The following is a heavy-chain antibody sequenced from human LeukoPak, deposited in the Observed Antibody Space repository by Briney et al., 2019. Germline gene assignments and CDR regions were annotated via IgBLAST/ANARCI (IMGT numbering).Heavy chain of an antibody. CDR3: ATASDLHFDSSSYPFDC. Sequence: GGSLRLSCAASGFTVSSNFISWVRQAPGRGLEWVLVIYAGGTTYYADSVKGRFTISRDNSKNTLYLQMNSLRAEDTAVYYCATASDLHFDSSSYPFDCWGQGTLVTVSS. CDR2: IYAGGTT. D-gene: IGHD3-22*01. CDR1: GFTVSSNF. J-gene: IGHJ4*02. V-gene: IGHV3-53*01.